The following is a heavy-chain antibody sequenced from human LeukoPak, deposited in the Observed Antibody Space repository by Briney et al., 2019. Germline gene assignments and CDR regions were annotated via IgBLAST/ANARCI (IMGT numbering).Heavy chain of an antibody. Sequence: GRSLRLSCAASGFTFSSYGMHWVRQAPGKGLEWVAILWDDGSNTYYAHSVKGRFTISRDNSKNTVYVQMNSLRAEDTAVYCCARARYSNYAGGFDYWGQGTLVSVSS. CDR2: LWDDGSNT. V-gene: IGHV3-33*01. CDR3: ARARYSNYAGGFDY. J-gene: IGHJ4*02. D-gene: IGHD4-11*01. CDR1: GFTFSSYG.